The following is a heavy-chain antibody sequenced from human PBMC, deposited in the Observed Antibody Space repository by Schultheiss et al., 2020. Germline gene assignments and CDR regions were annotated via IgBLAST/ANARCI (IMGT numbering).Heavy chain of an antibody. CDR2: IYYSGST. CDR3: ARDNSGSYDYYYYYGMDV. V-gene: IGHV4-59*01. J-gene: IGHJ6*02. CDR1: GDSISSYY. Sequence: SETLSLTCTVSGDSISSYYWSWFRQPPGKGLEWIGYIYYSGSTNYNPSLKSRVTISIDTSNNQFSLKVTSVTAADTAVYYCARDNSGSYDYYYYYGMDVWGQGTTVTVSS. D-gene: IGHD1-26*01.